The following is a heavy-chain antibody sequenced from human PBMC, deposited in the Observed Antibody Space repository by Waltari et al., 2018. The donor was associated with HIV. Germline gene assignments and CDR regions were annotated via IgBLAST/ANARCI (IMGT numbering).Heavy chain of an antibody. D-gene: IGHD1-1*01. CDR2: IYYSGTT. CDR3: ARWERSPPRHGMDV. V-gene: IGHV4-59*01. J-gene: IGHJ6*02. CDR1: GGTISRYY. Sequence: ESGPGLVKPSETLSLTCTVSGGTISRYYWSWIRQPPGKGLECIGYIYYSGTTNYNPSLKSRITISVDMSKNQFSLELSSVPAAYTAVYYCARWERSPPRHGMDVWGQGTTVTVSS.